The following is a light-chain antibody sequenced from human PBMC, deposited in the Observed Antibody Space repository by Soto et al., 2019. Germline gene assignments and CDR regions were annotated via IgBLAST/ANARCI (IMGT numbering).Light chain of an antibody. CDR1: NYNIGRNA. J-gene: IGLJ1*01. Sequence: QSVLTQPPSASGTPGQRVTISCSGSNYNIGRNAVSWYQQLPGTAPKLLIYSNNQRPSGVPDRFSGSKSGTSASLAISGLQSEDEADYYCASWDDSLNGSGVFGTGTKVTVL. CDR3: ASWDDSLNGSGV. CDR2: SNN. V-gene: IGLV1-44*01.